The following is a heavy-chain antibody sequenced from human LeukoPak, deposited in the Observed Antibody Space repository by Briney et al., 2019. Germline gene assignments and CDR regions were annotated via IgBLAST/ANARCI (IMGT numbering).Heavy chain of an antibody. V-gene: IGHV3-23*01. CDR1: GFTFNNYA. J-gene: IGHJ4*02. CDR2: ITGSGAYT. Sequence: PGGSPRLSCTASGFTFNNYAMTWVRQAPGKGLEWVSAITGSGAYTNYADSVKGRFTISRDNSKNTIYLQMNSLRAEDTAIYYCAKRSSTSSGYFDFWGRGTLVTVSS. CDR3: AKRSSTSSGYFDF. D-gene: IGHD3-22*01.